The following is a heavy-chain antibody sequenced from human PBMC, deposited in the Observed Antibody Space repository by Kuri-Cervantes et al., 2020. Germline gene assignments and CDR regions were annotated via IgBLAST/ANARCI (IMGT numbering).Heavy chain of an antibody. D-gene: IGHD1-26*01. V-gene: IGHV3-7*02. Sequence: ETLSLTCAASGFIFSSYWMSWVRQAPGKGLEWVANIKKDGSGTNYMDSVKGRFTISRDNTKNSLFLQMSSLRADDTAVYYCARGLGPEGFDYWGQGTLVTVSS. CDR3: ARGLGPEGFDY. CDR2: IKKDGSGT. J-gene: IGHJ4*02. CDR1: GFIFSSYW.